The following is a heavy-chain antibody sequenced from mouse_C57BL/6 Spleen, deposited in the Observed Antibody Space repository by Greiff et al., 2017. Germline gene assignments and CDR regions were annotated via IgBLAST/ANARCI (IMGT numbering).Heavy chain of an antibody. Sequence: QVQLQQPGAELVRPGTSVKLSCKASGYTFTSYWMHWVKQRPGQGLEWIGVIDPSDSYTNYNQKFKGKATLTVDTSSSTAYMQLSSLTSEDSAVYYCARYSNWRFDYWGQGTTLTVSS. CDR1: GYTFTSYW. J-gene: IGHJ2*01. CDR3: ARYSNWRFDY. D-gene: IGHD2-5*01. CDR2: IDPSDSYT. V-gene: IGHV1-59*01.